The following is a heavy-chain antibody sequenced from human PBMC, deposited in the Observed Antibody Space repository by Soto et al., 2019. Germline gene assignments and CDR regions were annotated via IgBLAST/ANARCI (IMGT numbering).Heavy chain of an antibody. CDR3: ARSPTYDFWSGYYVSYYMDV. Sequence: PSETLSLTCPVSGVSISSYYWSWIRQPPGKGLEWIGYIYYSGSTNYNPSLKSRVTISVDTSKNQFSLKLSSVTAADTAVYYCARSPTYDFWSGYYVSYYMDVWGKGTTVTVSS. V-gene: IGHV4-59*01. CDR2: IYYSGST. J-gene: IGHJ6*03. CDR1: GVSISSYY. D-gene: IGHD3-3*01.